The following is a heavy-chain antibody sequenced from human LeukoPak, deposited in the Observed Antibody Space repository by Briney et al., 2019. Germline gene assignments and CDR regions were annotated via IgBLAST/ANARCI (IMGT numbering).Heavy chain of an antibody. D-gene: IGHD1-26*01. V-gene: IGHV3-33*01. Sequence: GGSLRRSCAASGFTFSNYGMHWVRQAPGKGLEWVAVIWYDGSNKYYAESVKGRFTISRDNSKNTLYLQMTDLRAEDTAVYFCARGDLMGATDYWGQGTLVTVSS. CDR3: ARGDLMGATDY. J-gene: IGHJ4*02. CDR1: GFTFSNYG. CDR2: IWYDGSNK.